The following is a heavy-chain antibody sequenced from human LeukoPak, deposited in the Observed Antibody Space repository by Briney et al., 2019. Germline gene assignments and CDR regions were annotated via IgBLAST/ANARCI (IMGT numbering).Heavy chain of an antibody. D-gene: IGHD1-26*01. CDR1: GFTFSSYV. CDR2: ISSSSSYI. V-gene: IGHV3-21*01. Sequence: GGSLRLSCAASGFTFSSYVMSWVRQAPGKGLEWVSSISSSSSYIYYADSVKGRFTISRDNAKNSLSLQMNSLRAEDTAVYYCARDGYSGSYIFDYWGQGTLVTVSS. CDR3: ARDGYSGSYIFDY. J-gene: IGHJ4*02.